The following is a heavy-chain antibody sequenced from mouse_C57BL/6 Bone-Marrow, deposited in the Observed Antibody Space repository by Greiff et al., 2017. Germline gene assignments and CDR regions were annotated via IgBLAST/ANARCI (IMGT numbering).Heavy chain of an antibody. J-gene: IGHJ3*01. CDR2: IYPRSGNT. CDR1: GYTFTSYG. Sequence: QVQLQQSGAELARPGASVKLSCKASGYTFTSYGISWVKQRTGQGLEWIGEIYPRSGNTYYNEKFKGKATLTAATSSSTAYLELRSLTSEDSAFYFCARGRWFLGAWFAYWGQGTLVTVSA. V-gene: IGHV1-81*01. CDR3: ARGRWFLGAWFAY. D-gene: IGHD2-3*01.